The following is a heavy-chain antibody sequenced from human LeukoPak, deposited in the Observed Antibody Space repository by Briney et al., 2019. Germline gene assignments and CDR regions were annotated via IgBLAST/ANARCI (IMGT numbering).Heavy chain of an antibody. D-gene: IGHD5-24*01. J-gene: IGHJ4*02. V-gene: IGHV3-7*04. CDR3: ARVGRWLQLGEYYFDY. Sequence: GGSLRLSCAASGFTFSSYWMSWVRRPQGKGLKWLANIKQDGSEKYYVDSVKGRFTISRDNAKNSLYLQMNSLRAEDTAVYYCARVGRWLQLGEYYFDYWGQGTLVTVSS. CDR2: IKQDGSEK. CDR1: GFTFSSYW.